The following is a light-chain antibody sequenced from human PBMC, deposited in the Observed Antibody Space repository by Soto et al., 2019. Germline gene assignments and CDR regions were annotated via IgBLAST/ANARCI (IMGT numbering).Light chain of an antibody. CDR2: DVN. V-gene: IGLV2-14*03. CDR1: SSDIGGYNY. Sequence: QSILTQPASLSGSPGQSITISCTGTSSDIGGYNYVSWYQQHPGKAPKLIIHDVNNRPSGVSDRFSGSKSGNTASLTISGLQSEDEADYYCSSYRASSSTHYVFGTGTKVTVL. CDR3: SSYRASSSTHYV. J-gene: IGLJ1*01.